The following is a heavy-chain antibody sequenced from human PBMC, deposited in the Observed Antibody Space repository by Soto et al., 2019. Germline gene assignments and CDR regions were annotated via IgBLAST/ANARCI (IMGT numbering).Heavy chain of an antibody. J-gene: IGHJ4*02. CDR3: ARNLMVRGAFDY. CDR1: EFTFKNYW. V-gene: IGHV3-7*01. Sequence: EVQLVESGGGLVQPGGSLRLSCATSEFTFKNYWMSWVRQAPGKGLEWVANIKQDGSEKYYVDSVKGRFTISRDNAKTSLYLQMNSLRAEDTAVYYCARNLMVRGAFDYWDQGTLVTVSS. CDR2: IKQDGSEK. D-gene: IGHD3-10*01.